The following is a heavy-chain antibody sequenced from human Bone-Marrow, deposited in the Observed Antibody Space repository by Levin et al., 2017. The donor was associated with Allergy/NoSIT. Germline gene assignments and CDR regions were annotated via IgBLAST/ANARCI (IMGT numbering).Heavy chain of an antibody. J-gene: IGHJ4*02. V-gene: IGHV3-20*04. CDR1: GFTFDDSG. Sequence: EASVKVSCAASGFTFDDSGMGWVRQVPGKGLEWVSGITWNAVTTDYADSVKGRFTISRDNAKNSLYLQMNRLRAEDTAVYYCARDRGGFGELLYFFDSWGQGTLVTVSS. CDR2: ITWNAVTT. CDR3: ARDRGGFGELLYFFDS. D-gene: IGHD3-10*01.